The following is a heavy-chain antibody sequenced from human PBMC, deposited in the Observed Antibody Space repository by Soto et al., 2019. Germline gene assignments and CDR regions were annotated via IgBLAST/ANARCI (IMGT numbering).Heavy chain of an antibody. V-gene: IGHV1-18*01. Sequence: QVQLVQSGAEVKKPGASVKVSCKASGYTFTSYGISWVRQAPGQGLEWLGWISAYNGNTNYAQKLQGRVTMTTDTSTSTAYMELRSLRTYDTAVYYCARDGVYYSDSSYWFDPWGQGTLVTVSS. CDR1: GYTFTSYG. J-gene: IGHJ5*02. CDR2: ISAYNGNT. D-gene: IGHD3-22*01. CDR3: ARDGVYYSDSSYWFDP.